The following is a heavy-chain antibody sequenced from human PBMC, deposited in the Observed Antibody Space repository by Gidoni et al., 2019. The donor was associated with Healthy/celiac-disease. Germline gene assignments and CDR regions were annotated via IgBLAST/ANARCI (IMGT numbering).Heavy chain of an antibody. CDR2: ISSSSSYI. CDR3: ARSVSIVVVIARRGGAFDI. CDR1: GFPFSSYS. Sequence: EVQLVESGGGLVKPGGSLRLSWAASGFPFSSYSLTWVRQAPGKGLEWVSSISSSSSYIYYADSVKGRFTISRDNAKNSLYLQMNSLRAEDTAVYYCARSVSIVVVIARRGGAFDIWGQGTMVTVSS. J-gene: IGHJ3*02. V-gene: IGHV3-21*01. D-gene: IGHD2-21*01.